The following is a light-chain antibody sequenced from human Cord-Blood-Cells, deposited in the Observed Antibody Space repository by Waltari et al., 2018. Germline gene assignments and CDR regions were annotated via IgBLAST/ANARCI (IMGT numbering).Light chain of an antibody. CDR3: CSYAGSSTLGV. J-gene: IGLJ2*01. V-gene: IGLV2-23*01. Sequence: QSALTQPASVSGSPGQSITISCTGTSSDVGSYNLFSWYQQHPGKAPKLMNYDGSKRTSGVSNRFSGSKSGNTASLTLSGLQAEDEADYYCCSYAGSSTLGVFGGGTKLTVL. CDR1: SSDVGSYNL. CDR2: DGS.